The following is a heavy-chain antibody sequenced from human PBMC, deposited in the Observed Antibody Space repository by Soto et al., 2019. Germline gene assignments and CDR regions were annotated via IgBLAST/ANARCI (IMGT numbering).Heavy chain of an antibody. Sequence: QAQLEESGGGVVQPGTSLRLSCSASSFSFSSSGMHWVRQPPGKGLEWVAAIWDDGGNKYYADSVRGRFTISRDNSKNTVVLQMNSLRAEDTALYYCARSSGSYFAAFYDPWGQGALVSVSS. CDR1: SFSFSSSG. CDR2: IWDDGGNK. V-gene: IGHV3-33*01. CDR3: ARSSGSYFAAFYDP. D-gene: IGHD1-26*01. J-gene: IGHJ5*02.